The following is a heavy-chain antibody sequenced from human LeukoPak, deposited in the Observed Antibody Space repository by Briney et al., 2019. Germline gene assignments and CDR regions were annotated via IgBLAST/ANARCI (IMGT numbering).Heavy chain of an antibody. CDR3: ARDIRLVGATLYFDF. Sequence: PSETLSLTCTVSAGSISSGSYYWSWIRQPAGKGLEWIGRIYTSGSTYYNPSLKSRVIMSIDTSNNQFSLKLTSVTAADTAVYYCARDIRLVGATLYFDFWGQGALVTVSA. CDR1: AGSISSGSYY. J-gene: IGHJ4*02. V-gene: IGHV4-61*02. CDR2: IYTSGST. D-gene: IGHD1-26*01.